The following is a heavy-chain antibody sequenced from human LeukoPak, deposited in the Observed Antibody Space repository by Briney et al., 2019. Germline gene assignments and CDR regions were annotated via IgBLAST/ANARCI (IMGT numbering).Heavy chain of an antibody. CDR3: ARVRGYYYDSSGPSDY. J-gene: IGHJ4*02. D-gene: IGHD3-22*01. CDR1: GFTFSSYE. CDR2: ISSSSSYI. V-gene: IGHV3-21*01. Sequence: GGSLRLSCAASGFTFSSYEMNWVRQAPGKGLEWVSSISSSSSYIYYADSVKGRFTISRDNAKNSLYLQMNSLRAEDTAVYYCARVRGYYYDSSGPSDYWGQGTLVTVSS.